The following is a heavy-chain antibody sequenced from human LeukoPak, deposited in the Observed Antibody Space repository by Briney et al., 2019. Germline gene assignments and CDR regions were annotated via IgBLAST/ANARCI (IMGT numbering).Heavy chain of an antibody. Sequence: SETLSLTCTVSGYSISSGYYWGWIRQPPGKGLEWIGSIYHSGSTYYNPSLKSRVTISVDTSKNQFSLKLSSVTAADTAVYYCARGGSWGEPRPFDYWGQGSLVTVSS. CDR2: IYHSGST. CDR3: ARGGSWGEPRPFDY. V-gene: IGHV4-38-2*02. J-gene: IGHJ4*02. D-gene: IGHD3-16*01. CDR1: GYSISSGYY.